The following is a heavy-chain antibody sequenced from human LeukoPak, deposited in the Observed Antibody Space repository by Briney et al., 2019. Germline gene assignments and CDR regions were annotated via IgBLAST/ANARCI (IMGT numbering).Heavy chain of an antibody. J-gene: IGHJ4*02. D-gene: IGHD6-13*01. CDR1: GYSISSGYY. CDR3: ARRTRIAGWYYFDY. V-gene: IGHV4-38-2*01. CDR2: IYHSGST. Sequence: NASETLSLTCAVSGYSISSGYYWGWIRQPPGKGQEWIGSIYHSGSTYYNPSLKSRVTISVDTSKNQFSPKLSSVTAADTAVYYCARRTRIAGWYYFDYWGQGTLVTVSS.